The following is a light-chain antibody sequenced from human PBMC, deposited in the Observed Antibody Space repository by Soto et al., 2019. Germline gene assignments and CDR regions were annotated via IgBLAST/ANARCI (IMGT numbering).Light chain of an antibody. CDR1: QSVSSTY. J-gene: IGKJ4*01. Sequence: EIVLTQSPGTLSLSPGERATLSCRASQSVSSTYLAWYQQKPGQAPRLLLYAASTRATGIPDRFSGIGSGTDFTLTISRLEPEDFAVYYCHHYGSSLGTFGGGTKVEIK. V-gene: IGKV3-20*01. CDR3: HHYGSSLGT. CDR2: AAS.